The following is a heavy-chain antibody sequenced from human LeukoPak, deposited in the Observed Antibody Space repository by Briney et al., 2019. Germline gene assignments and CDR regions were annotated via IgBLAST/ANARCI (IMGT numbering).Heavy chain of an antibody. V-gene: IGHV4-38-2*01. CDR3: ARVIVTATHVPDAFDL. Sequence: SETVSLTCAISGYSISAGYFWGWIRQSPVKGLEWIGSGHHTGSDYYNPSLKSRVTIAIDTSKNDFSLNLTSVTAADTAVFFCARVIVTATHVPDAFDLWGQGILVTVSS. CDR1: GYSISAGYF. J-gene: IGHJ3*01. CDR2: GHHTGSD. D-gene: IGHD1-26*01.